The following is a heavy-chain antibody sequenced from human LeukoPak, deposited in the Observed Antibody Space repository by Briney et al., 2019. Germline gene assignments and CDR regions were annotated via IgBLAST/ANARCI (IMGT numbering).Heavy chain of an antibody. CDR1: GGSISSYY. CDR2: IYYSGST. Sequence: SETLSLTCTVSGGSISSYYWSWIRQPPGKGLEWIGHIYYSGSTNYNPSLKSRVTISVDRSKNQFSLKLSSVTAADTAVYYCAGLAAYGGISDYWGQGTLVTVSS. D-gene: IGHD2-15*01. J-gene: IGHJ4*02. CDR3: AGLAAYGGISDY. V-gene: IGHV4-59*12.